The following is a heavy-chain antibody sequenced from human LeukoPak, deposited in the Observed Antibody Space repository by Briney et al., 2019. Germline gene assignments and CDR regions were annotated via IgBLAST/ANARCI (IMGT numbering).Heavy chain of an antibody. CDR1: GGSISSDGYS. D-gene: IGHD6-13*01. CDR2: IYHSGST. V-gene: IGHV4-30-2*01. J-gene: IGHJ4*02. Sequence: PSETLSLTCAVSGGSISSDGYSWSWIRQPPGKGLEWIGYIYHSGSTYYNPSLKSRVTISVDRSKNQFSLKLSSVTAADTAVYYCARDKAAAGNVGSFDYWGQGTLVTVSS. CDR3: ARDKAAAGNVGSFDY.